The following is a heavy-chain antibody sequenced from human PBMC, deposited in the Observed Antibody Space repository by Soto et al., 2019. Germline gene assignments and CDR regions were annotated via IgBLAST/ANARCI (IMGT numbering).Heavy chain of an antibody. D-gene: IGHD6-19*01. V-gene: IGHV1-3*05. CDR1: GYTLTVYA. Sequence: QVQLVQSGAEEKKPGASVKVSCKASGYTLTVYAIHWVRQAPGQRLEWMGWINAGNGHTKYSQKFQGRVTITRDTSASTAYMELTRLRSEATALYYCASAVAVPADFAYWGQGTLVTVSS. CDR2: INAGNGHT. CDR3: ASAVAVPADFAY. J-gene: IGHJ4*02.